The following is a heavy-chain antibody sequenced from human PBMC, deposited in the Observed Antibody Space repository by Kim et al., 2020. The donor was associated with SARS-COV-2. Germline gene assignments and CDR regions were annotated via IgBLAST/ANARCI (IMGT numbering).Heavy chain of an antibody. J-gene: IGHJ4*02. CDR3: ARDGFLERVAGTFDY. V-gene: IGHV7-4-1*02. CDR1: GYAFGSFA. D-gene: IGHD6-19*01. Sequence: ASVKVSCKTSGYAFGSFAMVWLRQAPGQGLEWMGWVNTNTGNPTYAQGFTGRFVFSLDTSVNTAYLQITSLKAEDTAVYYCARDGFLERVAGTFDYWGQGTLVTVSS. CDR2: VNTNTGNP.